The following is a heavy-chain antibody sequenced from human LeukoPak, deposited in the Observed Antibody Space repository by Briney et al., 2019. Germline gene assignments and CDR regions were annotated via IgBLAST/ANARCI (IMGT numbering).Heavy chain of an antibody. CDR1: EFTVSSNY. D-gene: IGHD2-21*02. J-gene: IGHJ5*01. Sequence: GGSLRLSCAASEFTVSSNYMSWVRQAPGKGLEWVAIIYSSRGTNYADSMKGRFTISRDNSKNTLYLQMNSLRAEDTAMYYCARGESSYCSGGCYFASWGQGTLVTISS. CDR2: IYSSRGT. CDR3: ARGESSYCSGGCYFAS. V-gene: IGHV3-66*01.